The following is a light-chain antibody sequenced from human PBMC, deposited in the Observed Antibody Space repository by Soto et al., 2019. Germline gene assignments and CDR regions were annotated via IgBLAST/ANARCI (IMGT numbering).Light chain of an antibody. CDR1: QSVSNNF. CDR3: QQYGTLPWT. J-gene: IGKJ1*01. Sequence: EIVLTQSPGTLSLSSGERATLSCRASQSVSNNFLAWYQQRPGQAPRLLIYGASTRATGIPDRFSGSGSGTDFTLSISRLESEDFAVYYCQQYGTLPWTFGQGSMVDIK. V-gene: IGKV3-20*01. CDR2: GAS.